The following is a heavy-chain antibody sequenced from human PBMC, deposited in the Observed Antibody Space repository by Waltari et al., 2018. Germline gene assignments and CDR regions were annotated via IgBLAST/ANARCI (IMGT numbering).Heavy chain of an antibody. Sequence: EVQLVESGGGLVQPGGSLRLSCAASGFTFNSSAIIWFRQAPGKGGGWVSGISGNTGRTYYADSVKGRFTISRDNSKHTLYLQMNSLRAEDTAVYYCAKDHGFSGNDYPTYLDYWGQGTSVTVSS. CDR3: AKDHGFSGNDYPTYLDY. V-gene: IGHV3-23*04. J-gene: IGHJ4*02. CDR2: ISGNTGRT. D-gene: IGHD5-12*01. CDR1: GFTFNSSA.